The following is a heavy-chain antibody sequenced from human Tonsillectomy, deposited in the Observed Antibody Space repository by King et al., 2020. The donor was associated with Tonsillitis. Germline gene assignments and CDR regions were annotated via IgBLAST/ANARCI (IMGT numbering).Heavy chain of an antibody. J-gene: IGHJ4*02. CDR2: ISGTGFST. Sequence: VQLVESGGGLIQPGGSLRLSCAASGFTFSSYAMNWVRQAPGKGLEWVSTISGTGFSTHYAESVKGRFTISRDNSGSTLYLQMNSLRVEDTAIYYCEKDWYFGVEGVRYWGQGTLVTVSS. CDR3: EKDWYFGVEGVRY. V-gene: IGHV3-23*04. D-gene: IGHD3-16*01. CDR1: GFTFSSYA.